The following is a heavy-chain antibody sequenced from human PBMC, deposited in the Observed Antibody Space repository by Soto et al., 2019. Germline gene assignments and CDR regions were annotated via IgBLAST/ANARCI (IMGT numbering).Heavy chain of an antibody. D-gene: IGHD6-13*01. CDR3: ARDLAAGDY. CDR2: INPASGST. CDR1: GYTFTHYF. V-gene: IGHV1-46*01. Sequence: QVQLVQSGAEVKKPGASVKLSCRTSGYTFTHYFIHWVRHGPGQGLEWLAIINPASGSTNYAQDFQGRVTLTMDTSTTTVYMELSGLRAEDTAIFYCARDLAAGDYWGQGTLVTVSS. J-gene: IGHJ4*02.